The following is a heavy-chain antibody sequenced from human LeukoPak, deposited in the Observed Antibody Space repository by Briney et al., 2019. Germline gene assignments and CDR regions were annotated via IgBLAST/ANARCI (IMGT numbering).Heavy chain of an antibody. CDR2: ISGSGGST. D-gene: IGHD4-23*01. CDR3: AKPRPTVVTPVPFFDY. CDR1: GFTFSSYA. Sequence: PGGSLRLSCAASGFTFSSYAMSWVRQAPGKGLEWVSAISGSGGSTYYADSVKGWFTISRDNSKNTLYLQMNSLRAEDTAVYYCAKPRPTVVTPVPFFDYWGQGTLVTVSS. V-gene: IGHV3-23*01. J-gene: IGHJ4*02.